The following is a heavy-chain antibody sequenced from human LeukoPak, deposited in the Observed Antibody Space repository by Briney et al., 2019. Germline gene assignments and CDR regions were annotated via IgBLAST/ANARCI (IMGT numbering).Heavy chain of an antibody. V-gene: IGHV3-7*01. Sequence: GGSLRLSCAASGFTFSSYWMSWVRQAPGKGLEWVANIRQDGSVQNYVDSVKGRFTISRDNAQNSLYLQMDSLRAEDAAVYYCTRGRISCNNVRCHRGWFGPWGQGTLVTVSS. CDR1: GFTFSSYW. J-gene: IGHJ5*02. CDR2: IRQDGSVQ. CDR3: TRGRISCNNVRCHRGWFGP. D-gene: IGHD2-8*01.